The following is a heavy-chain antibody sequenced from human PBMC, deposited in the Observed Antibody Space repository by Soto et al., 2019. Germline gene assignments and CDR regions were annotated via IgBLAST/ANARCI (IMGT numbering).Heavy chain of an antibody. J-gene: IGHJ4*02. V-gene: IGHV1-69*12. Sequence: QVQLVQSGAEVKKPESSVKVSCKAPGGTFSTYAISWVRQAPGQGLEWMGGIIPMFGTANYAQRFQDRVSMTAYESTNTGYIELSRLRSEDTAVYFCASGIQLWLRRINNGYSGWGQGTLVTVSS. D-gene: IGHD5-18*01. CDR2: IIPMFGTA. CDR3: ASGIQLWLRRINNGYSG. CDR1: GGTFSTYA.